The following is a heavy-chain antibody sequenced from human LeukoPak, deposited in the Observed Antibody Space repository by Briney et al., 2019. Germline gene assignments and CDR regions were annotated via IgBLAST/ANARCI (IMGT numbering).Heavy chain of an antibody. CDR3: AREWVTILGGIYYYYGMDV. Sequence: PGGSLRLSCAASGFTFSSYGMHWVRQAPGKGLEWVAVISYDGSNKYYVDSVKGRFTISRDNAKNTLYLQMNSLRVEDTAVYYCAREWVTILGGIYYYYGMDVWGQGTTVTVSS. CDR2: ISYDGSNK. J-gene: IGHJ6*02. V-gene: IGHV3-30-3*01. D-gene: IGHD3-3*01. CDR1: GFTFSSYG.